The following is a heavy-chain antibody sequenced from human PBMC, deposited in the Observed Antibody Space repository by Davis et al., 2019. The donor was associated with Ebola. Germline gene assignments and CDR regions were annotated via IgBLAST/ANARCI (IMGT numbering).Heavy chain of an antibody. V-gene: IGHV4-59*01. Sequence: PSETLSLTCTVSGGSISSYYWSWIRQPPGKGLEWIGYIYYSGSTNYNPSLKSRVTISVDTSKNQFSLKLSSVTAADTAVYYCARGSRYPGIWGQGTLVTVSS. CDR2: IYYSGST. CDR3: ARGSRYPGI. CDR1: GGSISSYY. D-gene: IGHD1-1*01. J-gene: IGHJ4*02.